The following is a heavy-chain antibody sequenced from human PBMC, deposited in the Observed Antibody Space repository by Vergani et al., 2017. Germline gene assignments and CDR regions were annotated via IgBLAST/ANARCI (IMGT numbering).Heavy chain of an antibody. CDR2: ISYDGTQK. Sequence: QVHLVESGGGVVQPGRSLRLSCVVSGFTSSYYGMHWVRQAPGKGLEWGTVISYDGTQKYYADSVKGRFTISRDNSKSTLYLQMNSLRTEDTAVYYCAKHFRGWGIDYWGQGTQVIVSS. J-gene: IGHJ4*02. CDR1: GFTSSYYG. D-gene: IGHD3-16*01. CDR3: AKHFRGWGIDY. V-gene: IGHV3-30*18.